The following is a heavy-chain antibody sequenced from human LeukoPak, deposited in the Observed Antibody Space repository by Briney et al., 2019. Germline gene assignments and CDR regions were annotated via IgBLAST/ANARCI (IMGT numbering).Heavy chain of an antibody. D-gene: IGHD3-10*01. CDR1: GFTFSNYG. Sequence: PGGTLRLSCAASGFTFSNYGMSWVRQAPGKGLEWVSGISGSGDSTFYADSVKGRFTISRDNSKNTRYLQMNSLRPEDTALYYCAKEGDYYGSGSHRGAFDMWGQGTMVTVSS. V-gene: IGHV3-23*01. CDR3: AKEGDYYGSGSHRGAFDM. J-gene: IGHJ3*02. CDR2: ISGSGDST.